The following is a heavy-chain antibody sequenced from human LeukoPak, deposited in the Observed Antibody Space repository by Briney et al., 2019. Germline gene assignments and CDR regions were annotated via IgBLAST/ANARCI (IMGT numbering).Heavy chain of an antibody. CDR3: ARRGHGSSWYFFDY. CDR1: GYSFTDYW. Sequence: GESLKISCKDSGYSFTDYWIGWVRQMPGKGLEWMGIFYAGGSESRYSPSFQGQVAISVDKSISTAYLQWSSLKASDTAMYYCARRGHGSSWYFFDYWGQGTLVTVSS. J-gene: IGHJ4*02. CDR2: FYAGGSES. D-gene: IGHD6-13*01. V-gene: IGHV5-51*01.